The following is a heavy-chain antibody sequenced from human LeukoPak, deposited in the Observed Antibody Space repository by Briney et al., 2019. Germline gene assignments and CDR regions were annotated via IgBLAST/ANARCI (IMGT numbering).Heavy chain of an antibody. Sequence: SETLSLTCTVPGGSISSSSYYWGWVRQPPGKGLEWIGSIYYSGSTYYNPSLKSRVTISVDTSKNQFSLKLSSVTAADTAVYYCARLRRTDRGYYYYYYYMDVWGKGTTVTISS. J-gene: IGHJ6*03. CDR1: GGSISSSSYY. V-gene: IGHV4-39*07. CDR3: ARLRRTDRGYYYYYYYMDV. CDR2: IYYSGST. D-gene: IGHD2-15*01.